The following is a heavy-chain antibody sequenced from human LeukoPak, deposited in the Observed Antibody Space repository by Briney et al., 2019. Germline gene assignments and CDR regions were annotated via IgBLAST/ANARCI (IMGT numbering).Heavy chain of an antibody. J-gene: IGHJ4*02. CDR1: GFTFSSYA. CDR3: ARENVAAAGTDFDY. CDR2: ISYDGSNK. D-gene: IGHD6-13*01. V-gene: IGHV3-30-3*01. Sequence: TGGSLRLSCAASGFTFSSYAMHWVRQAPGKGLEWVAVISYDGSNKYYADSVKGRFTISRDNSKNMLYLQMNSLRAEDTAVYYCARENVAAAGTDFDYWGQGTLVTVSS.